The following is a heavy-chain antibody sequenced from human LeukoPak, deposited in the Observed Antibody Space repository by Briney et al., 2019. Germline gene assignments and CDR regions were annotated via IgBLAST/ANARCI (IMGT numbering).Heavy chain of an antibody. Sequence: GGSLRLSCAASGFSFSSHAMSWVRQAPGKGLQWVSTVCSGGGTTYYGDSVKGRFTISRDNSKNTLYLQMNSLRVDDTAIYYCANRGTKWLPPPTDAFDVWGQGTMVTVSS. CDR3: ANRGTKWLPPPTDAFDV. J-gene: IGHJ3*01. D-gene: IGHD2-8*01. V-gene: IGHV3-23*01. CDR1: GFSFSSHA. CDR2: VCSGGGTT.